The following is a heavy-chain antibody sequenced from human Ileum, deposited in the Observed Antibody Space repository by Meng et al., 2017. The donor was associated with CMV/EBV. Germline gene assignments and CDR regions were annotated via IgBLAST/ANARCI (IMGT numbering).Heavy chain of an antibody. V-gene: IGHV4-61*01. CDR2: IYYSGST. Sequence: SETLSLTCTVSDGSVSSGSYYWSWIRQPPGKGLEWIGYIYYSGSTNYNPSLKSRVTISVDTSKNRFSLKLRSVTAADTAVYYCARVMSITIFGVVRFNGMDVWGQGTMVTVSS. CDR1: DGSVSSGSYY. CDR3: ARVMSITIFGVVRFNGMDV. J-gene: IGHJ6*02. D-gene: IGHD3-3*01.